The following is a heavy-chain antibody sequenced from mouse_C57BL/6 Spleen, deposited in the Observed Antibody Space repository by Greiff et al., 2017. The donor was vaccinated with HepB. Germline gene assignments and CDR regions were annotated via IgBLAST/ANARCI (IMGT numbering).Heavy chain of an antibody. Sequence: VQLQESGAELVKPGASVKLSCKASGYTFTEYTIHWVKQRSGQGLEWIGWFYPGSGSIKYNEKFKDKATLTADKSSSTVYMELSRLTSEDSAVYFCARHEEAGLRRRYAMDYWGQGTSVTVSS. CDR1: GYTFTEYT. CDR2: FYPGSGSI. V-gene: IGHV1-62-2*01. CDR3: ARHEEAGLRRRYAMDY. D-gene: IGHD2-4*01. J-gene: IGHJ4*01.